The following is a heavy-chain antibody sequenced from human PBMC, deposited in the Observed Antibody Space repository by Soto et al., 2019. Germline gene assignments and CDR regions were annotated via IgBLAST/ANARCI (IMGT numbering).Heavy chain of an antibody. D-gene: IGHD2-15*01. CDR2: MNPNSGNT. Sequence: QVQLVQSGAEVKKPGASVKVSCKASGYTFTSYDINWVRQATGQGLEWMGWMNPNSGNTGYAQKFQGRVTMTRNTSISTAYMELSSLRSEDTAVYYCARVRQEGYCSGRSCYPWFDPWGQGTLVTVSS. CDR3: ARVRQEGYCSGRSCYPWFDP. CDR1: GYTFTSYD. V-gene: IGHV1-8*01. J-gene: IGHJ5*02.